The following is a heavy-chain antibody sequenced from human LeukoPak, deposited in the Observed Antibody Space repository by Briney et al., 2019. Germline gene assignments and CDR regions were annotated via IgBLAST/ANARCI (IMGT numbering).Heavy chain of an antibody. V-gene: IGHV3-30*02. Sequence: GGSLRLSCAASGFTFSSYGMHWVRQAPGKGLEWVAFIRYDGSNKYYADSVKGRFTISRDNSKNTLYLQMNSLRAEDTAVYYCATDLFYCSSTSCYSLGWFDPWGQGTLVTVSS. D-gene: IGHD2-2*01. CDR2: IRYDGSNK. CDR3: ATDLFYCSSTSCYSLGWFDP. CDR1: GFTFSSYG. J-gene: IGHJ5*02.